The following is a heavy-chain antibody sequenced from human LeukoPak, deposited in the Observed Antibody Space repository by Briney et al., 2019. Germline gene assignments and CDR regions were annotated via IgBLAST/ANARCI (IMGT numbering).Heavy chain of an antibody. V-gene: IGHV1-2*02. Sequence: ASVKVSCKASGYTFTGYYMHWVRQAPGQGLEWMGWINPNSGGTNYAQKFQGRVTMTRDTSISTAYMELSRLRSDDTAVYYSARSLLTMILVDYWGQGTLVTVSS. D-gene: IGHD3-22*01. J-gene: IGHJ4*02. CDR1: GYTFTGYY. CDR3: ARSLLTMILVDY. CDR2: INPNSGGT.